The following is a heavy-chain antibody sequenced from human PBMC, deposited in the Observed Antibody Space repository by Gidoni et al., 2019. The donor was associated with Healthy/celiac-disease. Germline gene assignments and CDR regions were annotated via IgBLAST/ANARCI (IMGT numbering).Heavy chain of an antibody. V-gene: IGHV1-69*04. CDR2: IIPILGIA. Sequence: QVQLVQSGAEVKKPGSSVKVSCKASGGTFSSYAISWVRQAPGQGLEWMGRIIPILGIANYAQKFQGRVTITADKSTSTAYMELSSLRSEDTAVYYCATAYLGQAYGMDVWGQGTTVTVSS. D-gene: IGHD2-21*01. J-gene: IGHJ6*02. CDR3: ATAYLGQAYGMDV. CDR1: GGTFSSYA.